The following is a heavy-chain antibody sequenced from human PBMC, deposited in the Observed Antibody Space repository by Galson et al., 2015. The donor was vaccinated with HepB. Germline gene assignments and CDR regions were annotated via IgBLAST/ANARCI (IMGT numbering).Heavy chain of an antibody. CDR1: GFSLSTSGVG. V-gene: IGHV2-5*02. J-gene: IGHJ4*02. CDR2: IYWDDDK. D-gene: IGHD3-3*01. CDR3: AHSMREWLPTYYFDY. Sequence: PALVKPTQTLTLTCTFSGFSLSTSGVGVGWIRQPPGKALEWLALIYWDDDKRYSPSLKSRLTITKDTSKNQVVLTMTNMDPVDTATYYCAHSMREWLPTYYFDYWGQGTLVTVSS.